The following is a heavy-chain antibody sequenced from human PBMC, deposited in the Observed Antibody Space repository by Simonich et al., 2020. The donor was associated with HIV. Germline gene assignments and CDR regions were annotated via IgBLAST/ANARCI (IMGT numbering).Heavy chain of an antibody. J-gene: IGHJ4*02. CDR1: GFTLTSSG. Sequence: GPEVKKPGTSVKVSCKASGFTLTSSGKQWVRQARGQRLEWIGWIVVGSGNTNYAQNVQERVTINRDMSTSTAYMELSSLRSEDTAVYYCAAWGYYSAGSYYTGPFDYWGQGTLVTVSS. CDR2: IVVGSGNT. CDR3: AAWGYYSAGSYYTGPFDY. V-gene: IGHV1-58*02. D-gene: IGHD3-10*01.